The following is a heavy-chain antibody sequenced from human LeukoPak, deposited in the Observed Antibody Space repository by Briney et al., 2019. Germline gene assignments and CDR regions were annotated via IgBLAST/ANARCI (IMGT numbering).Heavy chain of an antibody. V-gene: IGHV3-21*01. J-gene: IGHJ4*02. CDR1: GFTFSSYS. CDR2: ISSSSSYI. D-gene: IGHD1-7*01. CDR3: ARDRSRNYSCDH. Sequence: GGSLRLSCAASGFTFSSYSMNWVRQAPGKGLEWVSSISSSSSYIYYADSVKGRFTISRDNAKNSLYLQMNSLRAEDTAVYYCARDRSRNYSCDHWGQGTLVSVSS.